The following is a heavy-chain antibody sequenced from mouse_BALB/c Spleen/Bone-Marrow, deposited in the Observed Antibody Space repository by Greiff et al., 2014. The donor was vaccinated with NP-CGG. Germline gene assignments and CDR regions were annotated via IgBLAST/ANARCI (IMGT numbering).Heavy chain of an antibody. CDR1: GFTFTDYY. CDR3: ARVTTAWFAY. D-gene: IGHD1-1*01. V-gene: IGHV7-3*02. CDR2: IRNKANGYTT. J-gene: IGHJ3*01. Sequence: EVKVEESGGGLVQPGGSLRLSCATSGFTFTDYYMSWVRQPPGKALEWLGFIRNKANGYTTEYSASVKGRFTISRDNSQSILYLRMNTLRAEDSATYYCARVTTAWFAYWGQGTLVTVSA.